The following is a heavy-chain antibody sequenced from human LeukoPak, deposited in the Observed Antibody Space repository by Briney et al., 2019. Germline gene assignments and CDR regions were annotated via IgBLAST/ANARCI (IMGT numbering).Heavy chain of an antibody. D-gene: IGHD6-13*01. Sequence: GGSLRLSCAASGFTFSSYAMSWVRQAPGKGLEWVSAISGSGDSTYYGDSVKGRFIISRDDSKNTLYLQMNSLRAEDTAVYYCAKTRPLDSSSWSHGDYWGQGTLVTVSS. CDR2: ISGSGDST. V-gene: IGHV3-23*01. CDR1: GFTFSSYA. CDR3: AKTRPLDSSSWSHGDY. J-gene: IGHJ4*02.